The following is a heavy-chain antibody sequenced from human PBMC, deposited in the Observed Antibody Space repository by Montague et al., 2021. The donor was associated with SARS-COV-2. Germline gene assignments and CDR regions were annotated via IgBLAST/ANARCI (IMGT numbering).Heavy chain of an antibody. J-gene: IGHJ5*02. CDR1: GGSISSYY. CDR2: IYYSGST. CDR3: ARAAGYNWNYGYNWFDP. Sequence: SETLSLTCTVSGGSISSYYWSWIRQPPGKGLEWIGYIYYSGSTNXXPSLKSRVTISVDTSKNQFSLKLSPVTAADTAVYYCARAAGYNWNYGYNWFDPWGQGTLVTVSS. D-gene: IGHD1-7*01. V-gene: IGHV4-59*01.